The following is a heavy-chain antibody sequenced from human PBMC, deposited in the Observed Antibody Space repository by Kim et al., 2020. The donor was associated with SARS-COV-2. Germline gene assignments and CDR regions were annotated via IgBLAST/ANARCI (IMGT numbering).Heavy chain of an antibody. Sequence: SETLSLTCTVSGCSISSYYWSWIRQPPGKGLEWIGYIYYSGSTNYNPSLKSRVTISVDTSKNQFSLKLSSVTAADTAVYYCAREHILTGYYNGVFDYWGQGTLVTVSS. J-gene: IGHJ4*02. D-gene: IGHD3-9*01. CDR1: GCSISSYY. V-gene: IGHV4-59*01. CDR3: AREHILTGYYNGVFDY. CDR2: IYYSGST.